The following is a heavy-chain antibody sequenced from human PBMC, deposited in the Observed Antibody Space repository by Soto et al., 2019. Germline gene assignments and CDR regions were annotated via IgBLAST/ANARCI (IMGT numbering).Heavy chain of an antibody. J-gene: IGHJ6*02. CDR2: ISSSSSYI. CDR1: GFTFSSYS. V-gene: IGHV3-21*01. Sequence: GGSLRLSCAASGFTFSSYSMNWVRQAPGKGLEWVSSISSSSSYIYYADSVKGRFTISRDNAKNSLYLQMNSLRAEDTAVYYCARDAQYCSGGSCYDLRVGYYGMDVWGQGTTVTVSS. CDR3: ARDAQYCSGGSCYDLRVGYYGMDV. D-gene: IGHD2-15*01.